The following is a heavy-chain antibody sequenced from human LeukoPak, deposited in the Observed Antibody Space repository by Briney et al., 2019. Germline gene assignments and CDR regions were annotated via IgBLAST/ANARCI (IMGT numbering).Heavy chain of an antibody. CDR1: GGSISSSSYY. J-gene: IGHJ1*01. CDR3: ARLSPSSSLEYFQH. D-gene: IGHD2-2*01. V-gene: IGHV4-39*01. CDR2: IYYSGST. Sequence: PSETLSLTCTVSGGSISSSSYYWGWIRQPPGKGLEWIGSIYYSGSTYYNPSLKSRVTISVDTSKNQFSLKLSSVTATDTAVYYCARLSPSSSLEYFQHWGQGTLVTVSS.